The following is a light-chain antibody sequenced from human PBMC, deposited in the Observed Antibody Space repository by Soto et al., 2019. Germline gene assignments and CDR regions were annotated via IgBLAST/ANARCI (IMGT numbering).Light chain of an antibody. Sequence: DIQLTQSPSFLSASVGDRVTITCRASQGISSNLAWYQQKPGKAPKFLIYAESTLQSGVPSRFSGSGFGTEFTLTISSLQPEDFATYYCQQVNGYPQTFGQGTNLEIK. CDR2: AES. V-gene: IGKV1-9*01. CDR3: QQVNGYPQT. CDR1: QGISSN. J-gene: IGKJ2*01.